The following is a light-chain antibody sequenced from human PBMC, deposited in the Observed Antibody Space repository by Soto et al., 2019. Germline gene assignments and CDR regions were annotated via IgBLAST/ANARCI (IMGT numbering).Light chain of an antibody. CDR3: QHYGGMWA. V-gene: IGKV1-5*01. J-gene: IGKJ1*01. Sequence: DIQMTQSPSTLSASVGDRVTITCRASQSISNRLAWYQQKPGKAPKVVIYDASSSESGVPSRFSGSGSGTEFILTINSLQPDDFATYCCQHYGGMWAFGQGTKVDIK. CDR2: DAS. CDR1: QSISNR.